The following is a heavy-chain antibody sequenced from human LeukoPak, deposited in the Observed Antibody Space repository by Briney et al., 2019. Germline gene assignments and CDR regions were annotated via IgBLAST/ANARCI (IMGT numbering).Heavy chain of an antibody. D-gene: IGHD3-16*01. J-gene: IGHJ4*02. CDR3: AKTLWGLTLLSSDY. CDR1: GFTFTTYG. V-gene: IGHV3-30*18. CDR2: ISFDGSEK. Sequence: GGSLRLSCAASGFTFTTYGMHWVRQAPGKGLEWVALISFDGSEKYYAESVKGRFTISRDNSKNTLYLHMNSLRLEDTVVYWCAKTLWGLTLLSSDYWGQGTLVTVSS.